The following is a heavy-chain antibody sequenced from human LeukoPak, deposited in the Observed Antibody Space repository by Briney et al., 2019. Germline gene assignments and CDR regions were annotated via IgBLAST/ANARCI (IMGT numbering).Heavy chain of an antibody. CDR1: GGSINNFY. V-gene: IGHV4-4*07. CDR3: ARGVYLGNGYYFDY. J-gene: IGHJ4*02. CDR2: IYHSGST. Sequence: PSETLSLSCTFSGGSINNFYWSWIRQPAGKGLEWIGRIYHSGSTYYNPSLKSRVTISVDTSKNQFSVKLNSVIAADTAMYYCARGVYLGNGYYFDYWGQGTLVTVSS. D-gene: IGHD2-8*01.